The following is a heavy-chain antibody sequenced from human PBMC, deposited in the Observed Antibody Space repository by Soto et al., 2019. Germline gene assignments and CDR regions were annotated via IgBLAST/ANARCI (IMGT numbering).Heavy chain of an antibody. CDR3: ASSSSLYTSSYCYGMDV. CDR2: INPNSGGT. CDR1: GYTFTGYY. Sequence: QVQLVQSGAEVKKPGASVKVSCKTSGYTFTGYYIHWVRQAPGQGLEWMGWINPNSGGTNYAQKFQGWVTMTRDTSITTSYMELSRLRSEDTAVYYCASSSSLYTSSYCYGMDVWCQGTTVTVSS. V-gene: IGHV1-2*04. J-gene: IGHJ6*02. D-gene: IGHD2-2*01.